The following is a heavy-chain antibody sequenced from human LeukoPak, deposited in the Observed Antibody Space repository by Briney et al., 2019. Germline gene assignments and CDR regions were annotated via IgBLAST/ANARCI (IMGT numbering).Heavy chain of an antibody. CDR1: GYTLTAHY. Sequence: ASVTVSCKASGYTLTAHYMHWVRQAPGQGLEWMGWINPNSGGTNYAQKFQGRVTMTRDTSISTAYMELSRLRSDDTAVYYCARDCYDCRDFGAFDIWGQGTMVTVSS. CDR3: ARDCYDCRDFGAFDI. V-gene: IGHV1-2*02. D-gene: IGHD3-22*01. J-gene: IGHJ3*02. CDR2: INPNSGGT.